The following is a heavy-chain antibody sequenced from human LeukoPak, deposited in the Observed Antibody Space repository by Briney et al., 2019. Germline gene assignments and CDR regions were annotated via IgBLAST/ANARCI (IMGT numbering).Heavy chain of an antibody. D-gene: IGHD5-12*01. V-gene: IGHV4-39*07. CDR3: AREGYRGGGFDY. Sequence: SETLSLTCTASGGSISSNDYYWGWIRQPPGKGLEWIGNFYYSGSTHYNPSLKSRVTISVDTSNNQFSLKLSSVTAADTAVYYCAREGYRGGGFDYWGQGTLVTVSS. CDR2: FYYSGST. CDR1: GGSISSNDYY. J-gene: IGHJ4*02.